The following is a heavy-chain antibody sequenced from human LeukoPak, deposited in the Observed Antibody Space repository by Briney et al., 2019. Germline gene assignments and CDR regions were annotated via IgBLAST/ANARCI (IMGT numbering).Heavy chain of an antibody. CDR1: GGSISSYY. D-gene: IGHD2-15*01. J-gene: IGHJ4*02. CDR3: ARGSAYCSGGSCYEFDY. V-gene: IGHV4-59*01. Sequence: SETLSLTCTVSGGSISSYYWSWIRPPPGKGLVWIGYIYYSGSTNSNPSLKSRVTISVDTSKNQFSLKLSSVTAADTAVYYWARGSAYCSGGSCYEFDYWGQGTLVTVSS. CDR2: IYYSGST.